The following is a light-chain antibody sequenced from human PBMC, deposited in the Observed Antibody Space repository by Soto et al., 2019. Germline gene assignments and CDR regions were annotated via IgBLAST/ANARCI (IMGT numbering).Light chain of an antibody. V-gene: IGKV3-15*01. J-gene: IGKJ2*01. CDR2: GAS. CDR1: QSVRSN. Sequence: EIVMTQSPATLSVSPGDRATLSCRASQSVRSNLAWYQQKPGQAPRLLIYGASTRATGIPARFSGSGSGTEFTLTISSLQSEDFAVYYCQQCNNWPPVTFGQGTKLEIK. CDR3: QQCNNWPPVT.